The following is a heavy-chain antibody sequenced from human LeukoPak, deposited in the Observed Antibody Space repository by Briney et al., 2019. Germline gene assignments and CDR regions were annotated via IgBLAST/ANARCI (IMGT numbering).Heavy chain of an antibody. CDR3: ARGRYCNGGSCYIDY. D-gene: IGHD2-15*01. Sequence: GGSLRLSCAASGFTFSSYGMNWVRQAPGKGLEWVSSISTTISYIYYADSVKGRFTISRDNAQNSLYLQMNNLRAEDTAVYYCARGRYCNGGSCYIDYWGRGTLVIVSS. CDR2: ISTTISYI. J-gene: IGHJ4*02. V-gene: IGHV3-21*06. CDR1: GFTFSSYG.